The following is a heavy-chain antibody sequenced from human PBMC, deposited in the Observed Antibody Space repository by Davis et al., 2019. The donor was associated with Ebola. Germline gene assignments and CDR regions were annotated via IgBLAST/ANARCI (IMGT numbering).Heavy chain of an antibody. CDR2: IYSGGST. D-gene: IGHD3-3*01. CDR3: VRDRYYTMDV. J-gene: IGHJ6*02. V-gene: IGHV3-53*01. Sequence: GGSLRLSCAASGFTVSSNYMSWVRQAPGKGLEWVSVIYSGGSTTYADSVKGRFTISRDNAKNTLYLQMNSLSAEDTAIYYCVRDRYYTMDVWGQGTTVTVSS. CDR1: GFTVSSNY.